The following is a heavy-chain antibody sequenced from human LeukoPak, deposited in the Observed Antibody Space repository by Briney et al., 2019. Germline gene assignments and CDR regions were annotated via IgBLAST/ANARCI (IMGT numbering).Heavy chain of an antibody. J-gene: IGHJ4*02. CDR2: ISGGGGST. CDR3: ANPGRYSSGWVFPPCFDY. D-gene: IGHD6-19*01. CDR1: GFTFSSYA. V-gene: IGHV3-23*01. Sequence: GGSLRLSCAASGFTFSSYAMSWVRQAPGKGLEWVSAISGGGGSTYYADSVKGRFTISRDNPMNTLYLQMNSLRADDTAVYYCANPGRYSSGWVFPPCFDYWGQGTLVTVSS.